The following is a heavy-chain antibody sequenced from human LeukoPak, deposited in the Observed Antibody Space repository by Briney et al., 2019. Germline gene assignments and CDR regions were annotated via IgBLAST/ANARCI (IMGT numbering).Heavy chain of an antibody. Sequence: GGSLRLSCAASGFTFSSYGMHWVRQAPGKGLEWVAVIWYDGSNKYYADSVKGRFTISRDNSKNTLYLQMNSLRAEDTAVYYCAKDGKNYDFWSGYYTYYYYYYYMDVWGKGTTVTVSS. CDR3: AKDGKNYDFWSGYYTYYYYYYYMDV. V-gene: IGHV3-30*02. J-gene: IGHJ6*03. CDR1: GFTFSSYG. D-gene: IGHD3-3*01. CDR2: IWYDGSNK.